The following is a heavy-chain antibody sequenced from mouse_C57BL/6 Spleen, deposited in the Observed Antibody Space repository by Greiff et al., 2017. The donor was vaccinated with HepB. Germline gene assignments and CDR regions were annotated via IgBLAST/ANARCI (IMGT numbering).Heavy chain of an antibody. D-gene: IGHD1-1*01. Sequence: VMLVESGPELVKPGASVKISCKASGYSFTSYYIHWVKQRPGQGLEWIGWIYPGSGNTKYNEKFKGKATLTADTSSSTAYMQLSSLTSEDSAVYYCAGDYSYYFDYWGQGTTLTVSS. J-gene: IGHJ2*01. CDR3: AGDYSYYFDY. CDR1: GYSFTSYY. CDR2: IYPGSGNT. V-gene: IGHV1-66*01.